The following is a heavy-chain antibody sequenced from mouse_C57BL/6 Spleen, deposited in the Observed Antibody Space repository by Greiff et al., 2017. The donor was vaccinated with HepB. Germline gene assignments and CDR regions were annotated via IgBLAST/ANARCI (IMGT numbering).Heavy chain of an antibody. J-gene: IGHJ3*01. CDR3: TAWFAY. V-gene: IGHV1-15*01. CDR2: IDPETGGT. CDR1: GYTFTDYE. Sequence: VKLVESGAELVRPGASVTLSCKASGYTFTDYEMHWVKQTPVHGLEWIGAIDPETGGTAYNQKFKGKAILTADKSSSTAYMELRSLTSEDSAVYYSTAWFAYWGQGTLVTVSA.